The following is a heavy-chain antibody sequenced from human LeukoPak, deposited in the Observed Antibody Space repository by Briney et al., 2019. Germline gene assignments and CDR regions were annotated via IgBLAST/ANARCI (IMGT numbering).Heavy chain of an antibody. J-gene: IGHJ4*02. CDR2: ISAYNDNT. D-gene: IGHD3-10*01. V-gene: IGHV1-18*01. CDR3: ARHGDYYGSGHYFDQ. Sequence: ASVKVSFKASGYTFSNYGIGWVRQAPGQGLEWMGWISAYNDNTNYAQKFQGRVIMTTDTSTATANMELRDLRSDDTAVYYCARHGDYYGSGHYFDQWGQGTLVTVSS. CDR1: GYTFSNYG.